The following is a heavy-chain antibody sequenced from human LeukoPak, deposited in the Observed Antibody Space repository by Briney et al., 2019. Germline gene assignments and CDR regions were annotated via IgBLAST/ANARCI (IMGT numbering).Heavy chain of an antibody. CDR2: ISSSSRTI. J-gene: IGHJ4*02. CDR1: GFTFSSYS. V-gene: IGHV3-48*01. CDR3: AREAARVSFDY. D-gene: IGHD6-6*01. Sequence: GGSLRLSCAASGFTFSSYSMNWVRQAPGTGLEWVSYISSSSRTIYYADSVKGRFTISRDNAKNSLYLQMNSLRAEDTAVYYCAREAARVSFDYWGQGTLVTVSS.